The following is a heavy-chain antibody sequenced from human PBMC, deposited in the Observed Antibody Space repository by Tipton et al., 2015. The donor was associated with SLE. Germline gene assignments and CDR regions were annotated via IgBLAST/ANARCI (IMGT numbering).Heavy chain of an antibody. Sequence: LRLSCAASGFTFNNYAMNWVRQAPGKGLESIGEINHSGSTNYNPSLKSRVTISVDTSKNQFSLKLSSVTAADTAVYYCARRGYFAESLQPWGQGALVTGPS. CDR1: GFTFNNYA. J-gene: IGHJ1*01. CDR2: INHSGST. V-gene: IGHV4-34*08. D-gene: IGHD5-18*01. CDR3: ARRGYFAESLQP.